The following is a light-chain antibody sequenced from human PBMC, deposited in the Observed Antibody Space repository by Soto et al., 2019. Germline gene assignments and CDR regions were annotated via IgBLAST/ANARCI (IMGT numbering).Light chain of an antibody. CDR1: QRLLHSDGQTY. V-gene: IGKV2D-29*01. Sequence: DIVMTQTPLSLSVTPGQPASISCTSSQRLLHSDGQTYLFWYLQKPGQPPQLLIYEVSNRFSGVPDRFSGSGSGTDFTLKISRVXXEXXGXXYCMHSIQTPYTFGQGTKLEIK. CDR3: MHSIQTPYT. J-gene: IGKJ2*01. CDR2: EVS.